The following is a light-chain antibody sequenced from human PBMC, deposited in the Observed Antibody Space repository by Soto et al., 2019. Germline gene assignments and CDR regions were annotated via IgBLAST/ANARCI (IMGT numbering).Light chain of an antibody. Sequence: QPVLTQPPSASGTPGQRVTISCSGSSSNIGSYTVYWYQQFPGTAPKLLIYGNNQRPSGVPDRFSGSKSGTSASLAISGLQSEDEADYYCAAWDDSLNGVVFGGGTKLTVL. J-gene: IGLJ2*01. CDR2: GNN. V-gene: IGLV1-44*01. CDR3: AAWDDSLNGVV. CDR1: SSNIGSYT.